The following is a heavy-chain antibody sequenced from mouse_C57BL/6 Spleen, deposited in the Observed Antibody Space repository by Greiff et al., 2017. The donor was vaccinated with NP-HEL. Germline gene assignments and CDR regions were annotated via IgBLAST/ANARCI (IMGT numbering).Heavy chain of an antibody. J-gene: IGHJ4*01. CDR3: ARDYDGAYAMDY. Sequence: DVQLQESGGGLVQPGGSLKLSCAASGFTFSDYYMYWVRQTPEKRLEWVAYISNGGGSTYYPDTVKGRFTISRDNAKNTLYLQMSRLKSEDTAMYYCARDYDGAYAMDYWGQGTSVTVSS. D-gene: IGHD2-4*01. V-gene: IGHV5-12*01. CDR1: GFTFSDYY. CDR2: ISNGGGST.